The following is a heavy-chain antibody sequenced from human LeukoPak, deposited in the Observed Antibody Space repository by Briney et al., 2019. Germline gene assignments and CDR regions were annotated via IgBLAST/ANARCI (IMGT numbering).Heavy chain of an antibody. Sequence: GASVKVSCKASGYTFTGYYMHWVRQAPGQGLEWMGWINPNSGGTNYAQKFQGRVTMTRDTSISTAYMELSRLRSDDTAVYYCATDRNYYGSGTFDYWGQGTLVTVSS. CDR1: GYTFTGYY. CDR2: INPNSGGT. V-gene: IGHV1-2*02. CDR3: ATDRNYYGSGTFDY. J-gene: IGHJ4*02. D-gene: IGHD3-10*01.